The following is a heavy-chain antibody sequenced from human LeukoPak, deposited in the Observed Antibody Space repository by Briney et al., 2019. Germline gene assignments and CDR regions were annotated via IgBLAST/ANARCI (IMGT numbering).Heavy chain of an antibody. V-gene: IGHV1-69*05. CDR2: IIPIFGTA. CDR3: ARAGVVVPAARGYFDL. Sequence: SVKVSCKASGGTFSSYAISWVRQAPGQGLEWMGEIIPIFGTANYAQKFQGRVTITTDESTSTAYMELSSLRSEDTAVYYCARAGVVVPAARGYFDLSGRGTLVTVSS. J-gene: IGHJ2*01. D-gene: IGHD2-2*01. CDR1: GGTFSSYA.